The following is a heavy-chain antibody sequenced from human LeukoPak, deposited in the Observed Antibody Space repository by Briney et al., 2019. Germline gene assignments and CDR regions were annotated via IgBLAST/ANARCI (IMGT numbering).Heavy chain of an antibody. Sequence: SQTLSLTCTVSGGSISSGDYYWSWIRQPPGKGLEWIGYIYYSGSTYYNPSLKSRVTISVDTSKNQFSLKLSSVTAADTAVYYCARVGSKYYDFWSGYYFDYWGQGTLVTVSS. CDR1: GGSISSGDYY. CDR3: ARVGSKYYDFWSGYYFDY. D-gene: IGHD3-3*01. V-gene: IGHV4-30-4*08. CDR2: IYYSGST. J-gene: IGHJ4*02.